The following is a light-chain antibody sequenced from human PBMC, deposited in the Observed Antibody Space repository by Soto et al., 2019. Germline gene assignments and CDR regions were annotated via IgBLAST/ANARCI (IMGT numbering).Light chain of an antibody. Sequence: EIGRPQSPSTLSVSPGERSRLAGSSIQSVSSNLAWYQQKHGQAPRILIYGESTRATGIPARFSGSGSGTELTLTISSLQYEDFAVYYCQQYDNWPLTFGGGTKVDIK. V-gene: IGKV3-15*01. CDR3: QQYDNWPLT. CDR2: GES. CDR1: QSVSSN. J-gene: IGKJ4*01.